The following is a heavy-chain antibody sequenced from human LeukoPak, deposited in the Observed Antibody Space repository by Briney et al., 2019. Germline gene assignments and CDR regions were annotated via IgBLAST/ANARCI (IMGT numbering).Heavy chain of an antibody. J-gene: IGHJ6*02. CDR1: GASISSYY. CDR3: ARERNYYNALDV. Sequence: SETLSLTCTVSGASISSYYCHWIRQSPGKGLEWIGSIYDMGGTQNNPSLRSQVTMSVDTSKNQFSLKLRSVTAADTAIYYCARERNYYNALDVWGQGTTVTVSS. CDR2: IYDMGGT. V-gene: IGHV4-59*12.